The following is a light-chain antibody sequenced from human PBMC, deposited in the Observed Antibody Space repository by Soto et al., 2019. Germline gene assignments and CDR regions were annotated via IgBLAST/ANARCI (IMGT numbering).Light chain of an antibody. Sequence: QSALTQPASVSGSPGQSITISCTGTSSDVGGYNYVSWSQQHPGKAPQLMIYEVSNRPSGVSNRFSGSKSGNTASLTISGLHAEDEADYYCSSYTSSGTYGFGTGTKLTVL. V-gene: IGLV2-14*01. CDR1: SSDVGGYNY. CDR2: EVS. J-gene: IGLJ1*01. CDR3: SSYTSSGTYG.